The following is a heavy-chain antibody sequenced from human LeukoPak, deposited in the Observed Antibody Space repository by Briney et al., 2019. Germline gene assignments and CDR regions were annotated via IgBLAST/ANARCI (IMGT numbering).Heavy chain of an antibody. CDR1: GGSISSYY. J-gene: IGHJ5*02. CDR3: ARALNDYGDYMVRWFDP. V-gene: IGHV4-59*01. Sequence: KPSETLSLTCTVSGGSISSYYWSWIRQPPGKGLEWIGYIYYSGSTNYNPSLKSRVTISVDTSKNQFSLKLSSVTAADTAVYYCARALNDYGDYMVRWFDPWGEGTLVTVSS. CDR2: IYYSGST. D-gene: IGHD4-17*01.